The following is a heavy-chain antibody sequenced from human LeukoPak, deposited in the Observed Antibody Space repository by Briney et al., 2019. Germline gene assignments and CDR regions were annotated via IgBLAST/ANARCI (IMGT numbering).Heavy chain of an antibody. CDR3: ARVTTIHSDWSPDAFDV. CDR2: IXSSGSN. CDR1: GGSISRYY. Sequence: SETXXLTXTXXGGSISRYYWSWIRQPAGKGLEWIGRIXSSGSNNYNPSLKRRVTISVDTSKKQFSQKRNYGDAAETAIYYCARVTTIHSDWSPDAFDVWGQGTMVTVSS. J-gene: IGHJ3*01. V-gene: IGHV4-4*07. D-gene: IGHD3-9*01.